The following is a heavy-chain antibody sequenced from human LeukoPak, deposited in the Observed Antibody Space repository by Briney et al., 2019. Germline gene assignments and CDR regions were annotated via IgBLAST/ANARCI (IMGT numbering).Heavy chain of an antibody. CDR1: GGSFSGYY. J-gene: IGHJ3*02. V-gene: IGHV4-34*01. Sequence: SETLSLTCAVYGGSFSGYYWSWIRQPPGKGLEWIGEINHSGSTNYNPSLKSRVTISVDTSKNQFSLKLSSVTAADTAVYYRARHCSSTSCYLASALDIWGQGTMVTVSS. D-gene: IGHD2-2*01. CDR3: ARHCSSTSCYLASALDI. CDR2: INHSGST.